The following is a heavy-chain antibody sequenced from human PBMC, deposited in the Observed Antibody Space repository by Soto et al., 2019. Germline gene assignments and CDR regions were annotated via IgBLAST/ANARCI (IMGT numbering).Heavy chain of an antibody. CDR2: ITGSAGTT. V-gene: IGHV3-23*01. D-gene: IGHD6-13*01. J-gene: IGHJ4*02. CDR3: AKHHGGNSCYYLDS. CDR1: RFTFSSYA. Sequence: EVQLLESGGGLVQPGGSLRLSCAASRFTFSSYAMSWVRQAPGKGLDWVSFITGSAGTTFYADSVKGRFTISRDNSKNTLYLQMNSLRAEDTAVYYCAKHHGGNSCYYLDSWGQGTLVTVSS.